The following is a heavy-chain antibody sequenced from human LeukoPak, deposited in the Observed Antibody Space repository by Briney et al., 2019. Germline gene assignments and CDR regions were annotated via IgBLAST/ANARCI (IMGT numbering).Heavy chain of an antibody. CDR3: ARVDGSGSKRWFDP. CDR2: IHNSGST. V-gene: IGHV4-31*03. J-gene: IGHJ5*02. CDR1: GGSISSGGFY. D-gene: IGHD3-10*01. Sequence: TLSLTCSVPGGSISSGGFYWSWIRPHPGQGLEWIGYIHNSGSTYYNPSLQSRAIISLDASKSQFSLQLNSVTAADTAVYYCARVDGSGSKRWFDPWGQGVPVTVSS.